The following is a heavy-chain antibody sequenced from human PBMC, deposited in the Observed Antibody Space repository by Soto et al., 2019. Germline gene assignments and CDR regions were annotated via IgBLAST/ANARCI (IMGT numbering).Heavy chain of an antibody. D-gene: IGHD2-21*02. V-gene: IGHV4-30-4*01. CDR1: GGSISSGDYY. CDR2: IYYSGST. CDR3: ARAMVVTQNWFDP. Sequence: QVQLQKSGPGLVKPSQTLSLTCTVSGGSISSGDYYWSWIRQPPEKGLEWIGYIYYSGSTYYNPYLKSRVTISVDTSKNQFSLKLSSVTAADTAVYYCARAMVVTQNWFDPWGQGTLVTVSS. J-gene: IGHJ5*02.